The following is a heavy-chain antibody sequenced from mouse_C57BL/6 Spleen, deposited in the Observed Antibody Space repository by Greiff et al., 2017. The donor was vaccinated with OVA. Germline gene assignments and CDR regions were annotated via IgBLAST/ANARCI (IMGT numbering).Heavy chain of an antibody. Sequence: QVQLQQSGAELVRPGASVKLSCKASGYTFTDYYINWVKQRPGQGLEWIARIYPGSGNTYYNEKFKGKATLTAEKSSSTAYMQLSSLTSEDSAVYFCARNDLLSPWFAYWGQGTLVTVSA. J-gene: IGHJ3*01. CDR3: ARNDLLSPWFAY. CDR2: IYPGSGNT. D-gene: IGHD2-1*01. CDR1: GYTFTDYY. V-gene: IGHV1-76*01.